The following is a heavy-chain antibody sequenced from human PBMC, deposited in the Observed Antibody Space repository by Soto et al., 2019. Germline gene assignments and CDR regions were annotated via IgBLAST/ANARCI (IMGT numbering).Heavy chain of an antibody. V-gene: IGHV1-46*01. CDR2: INPGGGST. Sequence: ASVKVSCKASGYTFINYYIHWVRQAPGQGLEWKGFINPGGGSTNFAQKIQGRVTMTRDTSTSTVYMEMSSMRSEDTAVYYCARVWIFYGSRNPRPRSQYPLDVWGQGTTVTVSS. J-gene: IGHJ6*02. CDR1: GYTFINYY. D-gene: IGHD3-10*01. CDR3: ARVWIFYGSRNPRPRSQYPLDV.